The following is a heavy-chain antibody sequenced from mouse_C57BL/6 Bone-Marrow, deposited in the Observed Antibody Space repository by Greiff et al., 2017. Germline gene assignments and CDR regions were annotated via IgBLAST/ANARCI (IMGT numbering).Heavy chain of an antibody. D-gene: IGHD2-3*01. CDR1: GYTFTSYW. Sequence: QVQLQQPGAELVMPGASVKLSCKASGYTFTSYWMHWVKQRPGQGLEWIGEIDPSDSYTNYNQKFKGKSTLNVDKSSSTAYMQLSSLTSEDSAFYDCAKVDGYRFAYWGQGTLVTVSA. V-gene: IGHV1-69*01. CDR2: IDPSDSYT. J-gene: IGHJ3*01. CDR3: AKVDGYRFAY.